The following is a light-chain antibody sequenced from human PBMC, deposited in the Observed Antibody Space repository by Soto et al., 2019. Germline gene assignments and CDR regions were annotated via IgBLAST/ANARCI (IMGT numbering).Light chain of an antibody. V-gene: IGLV1-44*01. CDR2: SNN. J-gene: IGLJ1*01. CDR1: SSNIGSNT. CDR3: SSYAGSSNV. Sequence: QSVLTQPPSASGTPGQRVTISCSGSSSNIGSNTVNWYQQLPGTAPQLLIYSNNQRPSGVPDRFSGSKSGNTASLTVSGLQAEDEADYYCSSYAGSSNVFGTGTKLTVL.